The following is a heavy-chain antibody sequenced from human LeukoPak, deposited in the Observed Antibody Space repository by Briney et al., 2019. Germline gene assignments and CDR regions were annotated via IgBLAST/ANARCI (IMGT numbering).Heavy chain of an antibody. Sequence: SETLSLTCTVSGGSISSYYWSWIRQPPGKGLEWIGYIYYSGSTNYNPSLKSRVTISVDTSKNQFSLKLSSVTAADTAVYYCARGRRLMVYAISFPFDYWGQGTLVTVSS. D-gene: IGHD2-8*01. J-gene: IGHJ4*02. CDR1: GGSISSYY. CDR3: ARGRRLMVYAISFPFDY. V-gene: IGHV4-59*12. CDR2: IYYSGST.